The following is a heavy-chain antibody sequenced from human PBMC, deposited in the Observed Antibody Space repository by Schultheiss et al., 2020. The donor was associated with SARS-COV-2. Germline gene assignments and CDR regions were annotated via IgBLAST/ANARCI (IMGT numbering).Heavy chain of an antibody. CDR1: GFTFSSYS. D-gene: IGHD5-18*01. Sequence: GGSLRLSCAASGFTFSSYSMNWVRQAPGKGLEWVSYISSSSSTIYYADSVKGRFTVSRDNSKNAFYLQMNSLRTEDTAVYYCARGNVDTAMVTPNYFDYWGQGTLVTVSS. V-gene: IGHV3-48*01. J-gene: IGHJ4*02. CDR2: ISSSSSTI. CDR3: ARGNVDTAMVTPNYFDY.